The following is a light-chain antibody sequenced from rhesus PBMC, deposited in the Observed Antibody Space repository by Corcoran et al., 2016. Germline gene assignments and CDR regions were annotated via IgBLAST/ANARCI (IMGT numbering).Light chain of an antibody. CDR2: AAS. Sequence: DIQMTQSPSSLSASVGDTVTITCRASQGISSYLNWFQQKPGKAPKLLIYAASRLESGVPSRFSGSGSVTEFTLTVSSLQPEDFAAYYCLQHNSYPYSFGQGTKVEIK. CDR1: QGISSY. CDR3: LQHNSYPYS. V-gene: IGKV1-28*01. J-gene: IGKJ2*01.